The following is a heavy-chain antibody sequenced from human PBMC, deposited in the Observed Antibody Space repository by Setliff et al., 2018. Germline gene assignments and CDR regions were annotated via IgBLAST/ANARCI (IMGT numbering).Heavy chain of an antibody. CDR3: ARDMGVVIMGGLYGMDV. J-gene: IGHJ6*02. V-gene: IGHV1-2*04. Sequence: ASVKVSCKASGYTFTGYYMHWVRPAPGQGLEWMGWINPNSGGTNYGQKLQGWVTMTRDTSISTAYMELSRLRSDDTAGYYFARDMGVVIMGGLYGMDVWGQGTTVTVSS. CDR2: INPNSGGT. CDR1: GYTFTGYY. D-gene: IGHD3-3*01.